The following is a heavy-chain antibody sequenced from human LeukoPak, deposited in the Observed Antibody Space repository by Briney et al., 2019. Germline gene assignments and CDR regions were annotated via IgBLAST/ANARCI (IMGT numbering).Heavy chain of an antibody. D-gene: IGHD3-22*01. V-gene: IGHV4-34*01. CDR3: ARPGLQTYYYDSSGYYYVD. CDR2: INHSGST. Sequence: SETLSLTCAVYGGSFSGYYWSWIRQPPGKGLEWIGEINHSGSTNYNPSLKSRVTISVDTSKNQFSLKLSSVTAADTAVYYCARPGLQTYYYDSSGYYYVDWGQGTLVTVSS. CDR1: GGSFSGYY. J-gene: IGHJ4*02.